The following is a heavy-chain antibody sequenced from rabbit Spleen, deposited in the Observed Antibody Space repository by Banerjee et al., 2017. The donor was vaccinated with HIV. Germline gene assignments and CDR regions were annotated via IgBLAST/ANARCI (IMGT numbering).Heavy chain of an antibody. CDR1: GFSFSGSHY. CDR3: ARDTGSSFASYGMDL. Sequence: QSLEESGGDLVKPGASLTLTCTASGFSFSGSHYMCWVRQAPGKGLEWIGCGGSGATGNTYYASWAKGRFTISKTTSTTLTLQMTSLTVADTATYFCARDTGSSFASYGMDLWGQGTLVTVS. CDR2: GGSGATGNT. D-gene: IGHD8-1*01. V-gene: IGHV1S40*01. J-gene: IGHJ6*01.